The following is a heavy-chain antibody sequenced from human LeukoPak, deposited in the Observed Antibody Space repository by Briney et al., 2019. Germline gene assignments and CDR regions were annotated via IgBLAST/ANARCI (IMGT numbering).Heavy chain of an antibody. D-gene: IGHD1-1*01. CDR1: GFTFSSYW. Sequence: GGSLRLSCAASGFTFSSYWMHWVRQAPGKGLVWVSRINSDGSSTDYADSVKGRFTISRDNAKSTLYLQMNSLRADDTAIYYCAREGGWNDFDYWGQGTLVTVCS. CDR3: AREGGWNDFDY. CDR2: INSDGSST. V-gene: IGHV3-74*01. J-gene: IGHJ4*02.